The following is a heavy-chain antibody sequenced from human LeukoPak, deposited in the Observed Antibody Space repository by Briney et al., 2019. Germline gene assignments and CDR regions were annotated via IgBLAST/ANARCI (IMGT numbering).Heavy chain of an antibody. V-gene: IGHV1-69*05. D-gene: IGHD6-13*01. CDR3: ARVHGKRYSSSWEGRDYYYYMDV. CDR2: IIPIFGTA. J-gene: IGHJ6*03. Sequence: GASVKVSCKASGGTFNSYAISWVRQAPGQGLEWMGGIIPIFGTANYAQKFQGRVTITTDESTSTAYMELSSLRSEDTAVYYCARVHGKRYSSSWEGRDYYYYMDVWGKGTTVTVSS. CDR1: GGTFNSYA.